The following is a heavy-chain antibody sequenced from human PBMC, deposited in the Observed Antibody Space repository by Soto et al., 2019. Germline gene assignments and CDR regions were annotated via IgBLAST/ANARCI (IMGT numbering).Heavy chain of an antibody. CDR1: GGTFSSYA. D-gene: IGHD3-22*01. J-gene: IGHJ4*02. CDR2: IIPIFGTA. CDR3: ARRSTYYYDSSGSTIPDN. Sequence: QVQLVQSGAEVKKPGSSVKVSCKASGGTFSSYAISWVRQAPGQGLEWMGGIIPIFGTANYAQKFQGRVTITADESTSTAYMELSSLRSEDTAVYYSARRSTYYYDSSGSTIPDNWGQGTLVTVSS. V-gene: IGHV1-69*01.